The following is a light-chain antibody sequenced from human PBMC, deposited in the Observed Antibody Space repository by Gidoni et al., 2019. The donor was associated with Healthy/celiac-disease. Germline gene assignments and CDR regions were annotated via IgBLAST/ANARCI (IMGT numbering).Light chain of an antibody. CDR3: QQYGSSPKT. V-gene: IGKV3-20*01. J-gene: IGKJ1*01. Sequence: EIVLTQSPGTLSLSPGERATLSCRASQSVSSSYLAWYQQKPDQAPSLLIYGASSGSGTDLTLTISRLEPEDFAGYDCQQYGSSPKTFGQGTKVEIK. CDR1: QSVSSSY. CDR2: GAS.